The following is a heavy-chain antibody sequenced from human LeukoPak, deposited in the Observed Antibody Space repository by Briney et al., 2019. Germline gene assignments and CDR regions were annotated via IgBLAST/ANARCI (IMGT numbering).Heavy chain of an antibody. CDR1: GYSISSGYY. V-gene: IGHV4-38-2*02. CDR2: IYHSGST. Sequence: SETLSLTCTVSGYSISSGYYWGWIRPPPGKGLEWIGSIYHSGSTYFNPSLKSRVTISVDTSKNQFSLKLSSVTAADTAVYYCARCYYDFWSGYKSYYYYCMAVWGKGTTVTVSS. CDR3: ARCYYDFWSGYKSYYYYCMAV. D-gene: IGHD3-3*01. J-gene: IGHJ6*03.